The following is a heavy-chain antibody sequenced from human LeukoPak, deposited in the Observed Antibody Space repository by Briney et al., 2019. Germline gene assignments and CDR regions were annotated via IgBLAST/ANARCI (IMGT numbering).Heavy chain of an antibody. Sequence: ASVKVSCKASGYTFTGYYMHWVRQAPGQGLEWMGWINPNSGGTNYAQKFQGRVTMTRDTPISTAYMELSRLRSDDTAVYYCARERQQLVKGNWFDPWGQGTLVTVSS. V-gene: IGHV1-2*02. J-gene: IGHJ5*02. D-gene: IGHD6-13*01. CDR3: ARERQQLVKGNWFDP. CDR1: GYTFTGYY. CDR2: INPNSGGT.